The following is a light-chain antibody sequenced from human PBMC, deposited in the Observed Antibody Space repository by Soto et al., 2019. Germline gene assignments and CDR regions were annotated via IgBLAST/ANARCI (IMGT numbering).Light chain of an antibody. CDR2: DAS. CDR3: QQSYSTPLA. V-gene: IGKV1-39*01. Sequence: DIQMTQSPSSLSASVGDRVTITCRASQSISSYLNWYQQKPGKAPKLLIYDASTLQSGVPPRFSGSGSGTDFTLTITSLQPEDSATYYCQQSYSTPLAFGHGTKVDIK. J-gene: IGKJ1*01. CDR1: QSISSY.